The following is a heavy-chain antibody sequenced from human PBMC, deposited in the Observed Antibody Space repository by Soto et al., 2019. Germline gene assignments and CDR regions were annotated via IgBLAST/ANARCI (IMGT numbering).Heavy chain of an antibody. Sequence: ESGGGLVQPGRSLRLSCAASGFTFSSYGMHWVRQATGEGLEWVVVISYDGSIQYYTDSAKGRFTISRDNSKSTLYLQMNSLRAEDTAVYYCAKEIQAYSSSWSFDYWGQGTLVTVSS. CDR3: AKEIQAYSSSWSFDY. CDR1: GFTFSSYG. J-gene: IGHJ4*02. CDR2: ISYDGSIQ. V-gene: IGHV3-30*18. D-gene: IGHD6-13*01.